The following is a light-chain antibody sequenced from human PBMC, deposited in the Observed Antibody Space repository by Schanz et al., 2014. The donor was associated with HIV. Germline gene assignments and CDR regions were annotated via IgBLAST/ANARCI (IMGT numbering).Light chain of an antibody. CDR3: SSYTSSNTGV. CDR2: RNN. J-gene: IGLJ2*01. CDR1: SSNIGSNY. V-gene: IGLV1-47*01. Sequence: QSVLTQPPSASGTPGQRVTISCSGSSSNIGSNYVFWYQQLPGTAPNLLISRNNQRPSGVPDRFSGSKSGTSASLAISGLQSEDEADYYCSSYTSSNTGVFGGGTKLTVL.